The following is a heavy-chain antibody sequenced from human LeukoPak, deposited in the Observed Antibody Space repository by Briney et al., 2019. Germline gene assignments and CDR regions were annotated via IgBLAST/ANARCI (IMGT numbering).Heavy chain of an antibody. CDR2: INPSGGST. D-gene: IGHD6-13*01. V-gene: IGHV1-46*01. J-gene: IGHJ4*02. CDR3: VRAVFSSSSWPIDY. CDR1: GYTFSNYY. Sequence: ASVKVSCKASGYTFSNYYMHWVRQAPGRGLEWMGIINPSGGSTSYAQKFQGRVTMTRDTSTRIVYMELSSLRSEDTAVYYCVRAVFSSSSWPIDYWGQGTLVTVSS.